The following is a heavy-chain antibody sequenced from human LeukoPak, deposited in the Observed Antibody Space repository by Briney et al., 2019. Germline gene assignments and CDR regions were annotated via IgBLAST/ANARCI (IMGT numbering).Heavy chain of an antibody. D-gene: IGHD6-19*01. CDR1: GFTFDDYA. J-gene: IGHJ4*02. CDR3: GKDISSRISSSGWEPFDY. CDR2: ISWNSGSI. Sequence: PGGSLRLSCAASGFTFDDYAMHWVRQAPGKGLEWVSGISWNSGSIGYADSVKGRFTISRDNAKNSLYLQMNSLRAEDTALYYCGKDISSRISSSGWEPFDYWGQGTLVTVSS. V-gene: IGHV3-9*01.